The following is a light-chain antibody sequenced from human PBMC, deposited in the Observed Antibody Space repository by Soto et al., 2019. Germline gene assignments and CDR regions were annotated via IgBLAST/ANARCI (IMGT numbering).Light chain of an antibody. J-gene: IGKJ4*01. CDR1: QGISSN. Sequence: EIVMTQSPATLSVSPWERATLSCRASQGISSNLAWYQQKPGQAPRLLMFRTSSRATGFPARFSGRGSGTEFNLTISSLQSEDFGVYYCQQYNNWPRATFGGGTKVEIK. CDR2: RTS. CDR3: QQYNNWPRAT. V-gene: IGKV3-15*01.